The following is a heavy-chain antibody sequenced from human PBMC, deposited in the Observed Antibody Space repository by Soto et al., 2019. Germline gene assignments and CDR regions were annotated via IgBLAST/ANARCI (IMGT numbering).Heavy chain of an antibody. CDR3: ASWRGLNPAQYFQH. CDR2: ISGSGGST. V-gene: IGHV3-23*01. CDR1: GFTFSSYA. D-gene: IGHD6-13*01. Sequence: GGSLRLSCAASGFTFSSYAMSWVRQAPGKGLEWVSAISGSGGSTYYADSVKGRFTISRDNSKNTLYLQMNSLETEDTAVYYCASWRGLNPAQYFQHWGRGTLVTVSS. J-gene: IGHJ1*01.